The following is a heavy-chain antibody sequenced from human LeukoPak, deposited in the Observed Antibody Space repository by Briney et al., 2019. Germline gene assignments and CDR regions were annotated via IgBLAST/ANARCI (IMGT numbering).Heavy chain of an antibody. CDR2: ISSSSSTI. V-gene: IGHV3-48*01. Sequence: GGSLRLSCAAYGFTFSSYSMNWVRQAPGKGLEWISYISSSSSTIYYADSVKGRFTISRDNAKNSLYLQMNSLRAEDTAVYYCARLGFDIWGQGTMVTVSS. CDR1: GFTFSSYS. CDR3: ARLGFDI. J-gene: IGHJ3*02. D-gene: IGHD7-27*01.